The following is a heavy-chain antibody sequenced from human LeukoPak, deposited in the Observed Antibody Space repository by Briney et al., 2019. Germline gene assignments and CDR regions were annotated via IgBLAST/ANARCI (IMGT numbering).Heavy chain of an antibody. CDR2: ITSKPNSYAT. Sequence: GGTLRLSCAASGFTFSGSVMHWVRQASGKGLEWVGRITSKPNSYATVYAASVKGRFTISSDDSKNTAYLQMNSLKIEDTAVYYCTGGSGWYSPDYWGQGTLVTVSS. D-gene: IGHD6-19*01. V-gene: IGHV3-73*01. J-gene: IGHJ4*02. CDR1: GFTFSGSV. CDR3: TGGSGWYSPDY.